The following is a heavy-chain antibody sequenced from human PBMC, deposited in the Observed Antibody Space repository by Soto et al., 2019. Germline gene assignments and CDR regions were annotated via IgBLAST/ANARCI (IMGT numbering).Heavy chain of an antibody. V-gene: IGHV3-21*01. CDR2: ISSSSSYI. Sequence: GGSLRLSCAASGFTFSSYSMNWVRQAPGKGLEWVSSISSSSSYIYYADSVKGRFTISRDNAKNSLYLQMNSLRAEDTAVYYCARDWVAAAVTPANAFDIWGQGTMVTVS. CDR3: ARDWVAAAVTPANAFDI. CDR1: GFTFSSYS. J-gene: IGHJ3*02. D-gene: IGHD6-13*01.